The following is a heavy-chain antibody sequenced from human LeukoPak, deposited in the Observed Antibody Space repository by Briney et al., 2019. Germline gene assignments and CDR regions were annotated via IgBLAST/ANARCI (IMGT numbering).Heavy chain of an antibody. CDR3: ARDGSIAVAGTAGYYYYMDV. CDR2: ISAYNGNT. J-gene: IGHJ6*03. V-gene: IGHV1-18*01. D-gene: IGHD6-19*01. Sequence: ASVKVSCKASGYTFTSYGINWVRQAPGQGLEWMGWISAYNGNTNYAQKLQGRVTMTTDTSTSTAYMELRSLRSDDTAVYYCARDGSIAVAGTAGYYYYMDVWGKGTTVTVSS. CDR1: GYTFTSYG.